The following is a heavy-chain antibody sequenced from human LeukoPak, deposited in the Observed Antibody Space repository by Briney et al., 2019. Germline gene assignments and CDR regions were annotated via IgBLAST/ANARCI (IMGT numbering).Heavy chain of an antibody. D-gene: IGHD5-12*01. CDR2: IYYSGST. J-gene: IGHJ4*02. V-gene: IGHV4-61*08. Sequence: SETLSLTCTVSGGSISSGGYYWSWIRQPPGKGLEWIGYIYYSGSTNYNPSLKSRVTISVDTSKNQFSLKLSSVTAADTAVYYCARHDSRYSGYDDYWGQGTLVTVSS. CDR1: GGSISSGGYY. CDR3: ARHDSRYSGYDDY.